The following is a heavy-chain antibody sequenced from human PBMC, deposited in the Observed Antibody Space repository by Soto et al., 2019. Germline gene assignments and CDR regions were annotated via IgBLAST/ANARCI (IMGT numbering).Heavy chain of an antibody. D-gene: IGHD2-21*02. V-gene: IGHV1-18*01. CDR2: ISAYNGNT. CDR3: ERGAHGGNSAYYYGMDV. J-gene: IGHJ6*02. Sequence: QVQLVQSGAEVKKPGASVKVSCKASGYTFTSYGISWVRQAPGQGLEWMGWISAYNGNTNYAQKLQGRVTMTTDTSTSTAYMELRSLRSDDTAVYYCERGAHGGNSAYYYGMDVWGQGTTVTVSS. CDR1: GYTFTSYG.